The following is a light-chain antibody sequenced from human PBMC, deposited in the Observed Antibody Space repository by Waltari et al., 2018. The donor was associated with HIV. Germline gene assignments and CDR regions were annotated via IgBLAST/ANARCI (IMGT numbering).Light chain of an antibody. J-gene: IGKJ5*01. V-gene: IGKV2-40*01. Sequence: DIVMTQTPLSLPVTPGEPASISCRPSQSLLDSDDGNTYLDWYLQKPGQSPQLLIYELSCRASGVPDRFSGSGSGTECTVKVSMVEVGDVGVDCCMQGIEFPLGFGYVTRL. CDR1: QSLLDSDDGNTY. CDR3: MQGIEFPLG. CDR2: ELS.